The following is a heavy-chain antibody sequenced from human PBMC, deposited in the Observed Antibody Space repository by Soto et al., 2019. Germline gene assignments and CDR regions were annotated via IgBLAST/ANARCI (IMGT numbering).Heavy chain of an antibody. CDR1: GLTFSNYA. J-gene: IGHJ6*02. V-gene: IGHV3-23*01. D-gene: IGHD5-12*01. CDR3: AKGILANPGTFYYFYGMDV. CDR2: ISDSGVSA. Sequence: GGSLRLSCVASGLTFSNYAISWVRQAPGKGLEWVSVISDSGVSAYYADSVKGRFTVSRDSSKITLFLQMNSLRVEDTAVYYCAKGILANPGTFYYFYGMDVWGQGTTVTVSS.